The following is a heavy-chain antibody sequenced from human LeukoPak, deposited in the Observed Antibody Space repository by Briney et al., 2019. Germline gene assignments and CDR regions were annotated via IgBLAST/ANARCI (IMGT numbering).Heavy chain of an antibody. CDR3: AKDKAPLYSGYDWDLDF. CDR1: GFTLHHYA. J-gene: IGHJ4*02. CDR2: ISWNSASI. Sequence: PGRPLRLSCAASGFTLHHYAIHWVRQVPGKGLEWVSGISWNSASIGYADSVKGRFTISRDNAKNSVYLQMNSLRAEDTAFYYCAKDKAPLYSGYDWDLDFWGQGTLVTVSS. V-gene: IGHV3-9*01. D-gene: IGHD5-12*01.